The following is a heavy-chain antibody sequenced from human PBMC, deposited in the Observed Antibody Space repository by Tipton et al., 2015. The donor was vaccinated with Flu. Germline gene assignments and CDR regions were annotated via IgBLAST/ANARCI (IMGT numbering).Heavy chain of an antibody. V-gene: IGHV4-59*01. J-gene: IGHJ3*02. D-gene: IGHD2-15*01. Sequence: TLSLTCTVSGGSISSYYWSWIRQPSGKGLEWIGYIYYSGSTNYNPSLKSRVTISVDTSKNQFSLKLSSVTAADTAVYYCARGYCSGGNCYNAFDIWGQGTMVTVSS. CDR1: GGSISSYY. CDR3: ARGYCSGGNCYNAFDI. CDR2: IYYSGST.